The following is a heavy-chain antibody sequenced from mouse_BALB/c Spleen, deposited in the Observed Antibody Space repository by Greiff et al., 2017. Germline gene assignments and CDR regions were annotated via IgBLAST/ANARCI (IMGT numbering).Heavy chain of an antibody. CDR3: TTHYDSLFDY. V-gene: IGHV1S22*01. Sequence: LQQPGSELVRPGASVTLSCKASGYTFTSYWLHWVQQRHGQGLEWIGNIYPGSGSTNYDEKFKSMGTLTVDTSSSTAYMHLSSLTSEDSAVYYCTTHYDSLFDYWGQGTTRTVSS. D-gene: IGHD2-4*01. CDR2: IYPGSGST. J-gene: IGHJ2*01. CDR1: GYTFTSYW.